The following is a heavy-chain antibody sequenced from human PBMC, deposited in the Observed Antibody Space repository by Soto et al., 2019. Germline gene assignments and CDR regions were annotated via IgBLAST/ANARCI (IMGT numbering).Heavy chain of an antibody. CDR3: TWEYQLPDSYYSYYIDV. CDR2: IYYSGST. CDR1: GGSISSSSYY. J-gene: IGHJ6*03. V-gene: IGHV4-39*01. D-gene: IGHD2-2*01. Sequence: QLQLQESGPVLVKPSETLSLPCTVSGGSISSSSYYWGWIRQPPGKGLVWIGWIYYSGSTYYNPSLKRRVTIYADASKSQFTLRLSAVNAADTAVYYCTWEYQLPDSYYSYYIDVWSKWNTVTVSS.